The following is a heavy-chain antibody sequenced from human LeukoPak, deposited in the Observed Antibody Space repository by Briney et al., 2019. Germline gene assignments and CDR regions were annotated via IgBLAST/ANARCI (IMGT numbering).Heavy chain of an antibody. CDR1: GFTVSSNY. CDR2: IYSGGST. Sequence: GGSLRLSCAASGFTVSSNYMCWVRQAPGKGLEWVSVIYSGGSTYYADSVKGRFTISRDNSKNTLYLQMNSLRAEDTAVYYCARDIYSYGWGWFDPWGQGTLVTVSS. D-gene: IGHD5-18*01. V-gene: IGHV3-66*02. CDR3: ARDIYSYGWGWFDP. J-gene: IGHJ5*02.